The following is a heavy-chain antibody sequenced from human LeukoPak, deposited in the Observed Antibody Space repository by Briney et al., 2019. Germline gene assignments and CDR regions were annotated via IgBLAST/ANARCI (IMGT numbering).Heavy chain of an antibody. CDR3: ARDSLYGTGRVVFDY. CDR2: ISSSGLTA. V-gene: IGHV3-48*03. D-gene: IGHD3-10*01. Sequence: GGSLRLSCAASGSTFSRHETNWVRQAPGKGLEWLSYISSSGLTAYYADSVLGRFTISRDNAKNSLYLQMNSLRADDTAVYYCARDSLYGTGRVVFDYWGQGTLVTVSS. CDR1: GSTFSRHE. J-gene: IGHJ4*02.